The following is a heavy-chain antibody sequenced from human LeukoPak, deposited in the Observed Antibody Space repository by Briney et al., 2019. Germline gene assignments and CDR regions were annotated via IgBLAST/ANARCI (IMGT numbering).Heavy chain of an antibody. V-gene: IGHV3-48*01. CDR1: GFNFRTYS. CDR3: ARETVRGVIY. J-gene: IGHJ4*02. Sequence: AGGSLRLSCEVSGFNFRTYSMDWVRQAPGKGLQWVSYISAEGATIYYAEDVRGRFTISRDDAKNSLYLDMSNLRVDDTAVYYCARETVRGVIYWGQGTLVTVSS. CDR2: ISAEGATI. D-gene: IGHD3-10*01.